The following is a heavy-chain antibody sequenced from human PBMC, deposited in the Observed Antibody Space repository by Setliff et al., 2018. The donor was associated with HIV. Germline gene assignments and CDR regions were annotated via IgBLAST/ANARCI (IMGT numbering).Heavy chain of an antibody. CDR1: GGSIRGYY. V-gene: IGHV4-59*08. J-gene: IGHJ4*02. CDR3: ARQVPIPGVAVTPIDF. Sequence: SETLSLTCTVSGGSIRGYYWSWLRQPPGKGLEWIGYVFYTGSTTYSPSLKSRLTISVDTSQHQFSLKLTSVTDADTAVYYCARQVPIPGVAVTPIDFWGQGILVTVSS. CDR2: VFYTGST. D-gene: IGHD3-22*01.